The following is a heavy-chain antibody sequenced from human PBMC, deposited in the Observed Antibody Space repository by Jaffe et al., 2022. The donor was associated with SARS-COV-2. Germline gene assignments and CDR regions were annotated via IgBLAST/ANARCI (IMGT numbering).Heavy chain of an antibody. V-gene: IGHV3-48*01. CDR2: ISSSSSTI. Sequence: EVQLVESGGGLVQPGGSLRLSCAASGFTFSSYSMNWVRQAPGKGLEWVSYISSSSSTIYYADSVKGRFTISRDNAKNSLYLQMNSLRAEDTAVYYCARGPYIVVAGYYYYYMDVWGKGTTVTVSS. CDR1: GFTFSSYS. D-gene: IGHD2-15*01. CDR3: ARGPYIVVAGYYYYYMDV. J-gene: IGHJ6*03.